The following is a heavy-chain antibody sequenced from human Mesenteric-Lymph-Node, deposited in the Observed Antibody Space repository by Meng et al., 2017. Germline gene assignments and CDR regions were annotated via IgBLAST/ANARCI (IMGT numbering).Heavy chain of an antibody. D-gene: IGHD6-19*01. J-gene: IGHJ4*02. CDR3: ATPGLGWSGFDF. CDR1: GGSFSNYY. V-gene: IGHV4-34*01. Sequence: QVQLQQWGAGLLKPSETLSLTCAVYGGSFSNYYWNWIRQSPGKGLEWIGEVSHGGTTNYNPSLKSRVSISVDTSSNQFSLELTSVTAADTAVYYCATPGLGWSGFDFWGQGTLVTVSS. CDR2: VSHGGTT.